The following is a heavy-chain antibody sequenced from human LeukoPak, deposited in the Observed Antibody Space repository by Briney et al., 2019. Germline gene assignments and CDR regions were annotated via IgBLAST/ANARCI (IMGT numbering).Heavy chain of an antibody. CDR1: GFTFSSYD. CDR3: ARVSCSSTSCSLPYY. D-gene: IGHD2-2*01. J-gene: IGHJ4*02. CDR2: IWYDGSNK. V-gene: IGHV3-33*01. Sequence: GGSLRLSCAASGFTFSSYDMHWVRQAPGKGLEWVALIWYDGSNKYYADSVKGRFTISRDNSRNTLYLQMNSLRAEDTAVYYCARVSCSSTSCSLPYYWGQGTLVTVSS.